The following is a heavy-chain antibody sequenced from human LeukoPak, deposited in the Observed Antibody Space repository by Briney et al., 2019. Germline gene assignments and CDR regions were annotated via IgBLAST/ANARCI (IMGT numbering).Heavy chain of an antibody. Sequence: SETLSLTCTVSGGSISSYYWSWIRQPPGKGLEWIGYIYYSGSTNYNPSLKSRVTISVDTSKNQFSLKLRGVTAADSALYFCARAEINDYSRYWGQGIPVIVSS. CDR1: GGSISSYY. CDR2: IYYSGST. J-gene: IGHJ4*02. CDR3: ARAEINDYSRY. V-gene: IGHV4-59*08. D-gene: IGHD4-11*01.